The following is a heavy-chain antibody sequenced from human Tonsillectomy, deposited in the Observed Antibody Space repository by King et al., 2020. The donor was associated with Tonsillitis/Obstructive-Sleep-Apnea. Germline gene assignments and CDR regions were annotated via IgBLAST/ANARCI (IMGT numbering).Heavy chain of an antibody. D-gene: IGHD2-21*02. J-gene: IGHJ2*01. CDR1: GYTLTELS. CDR3: ATVVRTGGDSWYFDL. V-gene: IGHV1-24*01. CDR2: FDPEDGET. Sequence: VQLVESGAEVKKPGASVKVSCKVSGYTLTELSMHWVRQAPGKGLEWMGGFDPEDGETIYAQKFQGRVTMTEDTSTDTAYMELSSLRSEDTAGYYCATVVRTGGDSWYFDLWGRGTLVTVSS.